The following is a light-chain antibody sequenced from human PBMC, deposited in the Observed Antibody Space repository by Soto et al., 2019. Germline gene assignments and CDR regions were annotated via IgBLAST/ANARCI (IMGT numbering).Light chain of an antibody. CDR3: LLSYSGAGVV. CDR1: TGAVTSGHY. J-gene: IGLJ2*01. CDR2: DTS. V-gene: IGLV7-46*01. Sequence: QAVVTQEPSLTVSPGETVTLTCGSSTGAVTSGHYPYWFQQKPGQAPRTLIYDTSNKHSWTPARFSGSLLGGKAALTLSGAQPEDEAEYYCLLSYSGAGVVFGGGTKLTVL.